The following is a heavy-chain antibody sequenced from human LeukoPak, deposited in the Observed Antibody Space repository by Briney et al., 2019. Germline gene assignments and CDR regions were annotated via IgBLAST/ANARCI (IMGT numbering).Heavy chain of an antibody. V-gene: IGHV3-23*01. Sequence: PGGSLRLSCAASGFTFSSYAMSWVRQAPGKGLEWVSGISGSGGSTDYADSVKGRFTISRYNSKNTLYLQMNSLRAEDTAVYYCATVWFGELLSTYLGYWGQGTLVTVSS. J-gene: IGHJ4*02. CDR1: GFTFSSYA. CDR3: ATVWFGELLSTYLGY. D-gene: IGHD3-10*01. CDR2: ISGSGGST.